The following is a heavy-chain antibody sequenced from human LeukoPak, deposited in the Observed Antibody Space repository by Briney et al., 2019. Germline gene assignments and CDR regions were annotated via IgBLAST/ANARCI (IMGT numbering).Heavy chain of an antibody. CDR3: ARGPPCSNTSCYVTGAFDF. D-gene: IGHD2-2*01. CDR1: GFSFSIYS. CDR2: VSSSSTSI. Sequence: PGGSLRLSCAASGFSFSIYSMNWVRQAPGKGLEWVSSVSSSSTSIYYADSLKGRSTISRDNAKNSLFLQVNSLRDEDTAVYYCARGPPCSNTSCYVTGAFDFWGQGTMVTVSS. J-gene: IGHJ3*01. V-gene: IGHV3-21*01.